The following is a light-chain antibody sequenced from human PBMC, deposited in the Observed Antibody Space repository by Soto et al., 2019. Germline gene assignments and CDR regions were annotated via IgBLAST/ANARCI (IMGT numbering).Light chain of an antibody. CDR1: QSVSSSY. V-gene: IGKV3-20*01. CDR3: QQYGSSTTIT. Sequence: EIVLTQSAVTLSLSPLERATLSCIASQSVSSSYLAWYQQKPGQAPRLLIYGASSRATGIPDRFSGSGSGTDFTLTISRLEPEDFAVYYCQQYGSSTTITFGQGTRLEIK. CDR2: GAS. J-gene: IGKJ5*01.